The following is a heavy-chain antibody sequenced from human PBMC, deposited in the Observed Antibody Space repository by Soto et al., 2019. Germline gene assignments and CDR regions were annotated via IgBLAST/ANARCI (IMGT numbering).Heavy chain of an antibody. CDR2: IIPIFGTA. Sequence: PVKVSCKASGGTFSSYAISWVRQAPGQGLEWMGGIIPIFGTANYAQKFQGRVTITADESTSTAYMELSSLRSEDTAVYYCAREVQNWFDPWGQGTLVTVSS. J-gene: IGHJ5*02. V-gene: IGHV1-69*13. CDR1: GGTFSSYA. CDR3: AREVQNWFDP. D-gene: IGHD1-1*01.